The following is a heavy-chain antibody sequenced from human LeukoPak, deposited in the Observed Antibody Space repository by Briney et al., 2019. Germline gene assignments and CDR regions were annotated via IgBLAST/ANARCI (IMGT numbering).Heavy chain of an antibody. CDR3: AKFKSSSSPAFDI. V-gene: IGHV3-30-3*02. J-gene: IGHJ3*02. Sequence: GGSLRLSCAASGFTFSSYAMHWVRQAPGKGLEWVAVISYDGSNKYYADSAKGRFTISRDNSKNTLYLQMNSLRAEDTAVYYCAKFKSSSSPAFDIWGQGTMVTVSS. CDR2: ISYDGSNK. CDR1: GFTFSSYA. D-gene: IGHD6-6*01.